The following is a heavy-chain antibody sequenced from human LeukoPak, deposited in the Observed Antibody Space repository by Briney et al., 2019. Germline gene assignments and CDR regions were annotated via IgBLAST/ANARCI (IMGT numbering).Heavy chain of an antibody. CDR1: GGSISSSSYY. V-gene: IGHV4-39*01. D-gene: IGHD5-24*01. J-gene: IGHJ4*02. CDR2: IYYSGST. CDR3: AGFKRWLHVDPYRVPDY. Sequence: DPSETLSLTCTVSGGSISSSSYYWGWIRQPPGKGLEWIGSIYYSGSTYYNPSLKSRVTISVDTSKNQFSLKLSSVTAADTAVYYCAGFKRWLHVDPYRVPDYWDQGTLVTVSS.